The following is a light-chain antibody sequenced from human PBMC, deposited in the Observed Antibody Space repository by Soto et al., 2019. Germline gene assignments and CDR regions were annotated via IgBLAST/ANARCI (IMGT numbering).Light chain of an antibody. CDR2: GNT. V-gene: IGLV1-40*01. CDR3: LSFDSSLSVV. Sequence: QSVLTQPPSVSGTPGQRVTISCTGSSSNIGAGYDVHWYQQLPGRAPKLLIYGNTNRPSGVPDRFSGSKSGTSASLAITGLQAEDEADYDCLSFDSSLSVVVGGGTKRTVL. J-gene: IGLJ2*01. CDR1: SSNIGAGYD.